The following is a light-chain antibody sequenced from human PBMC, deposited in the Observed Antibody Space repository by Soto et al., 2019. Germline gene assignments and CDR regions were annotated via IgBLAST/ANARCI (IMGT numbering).Light chain of an antibody. CDR1: QSVSSR. CDR2: GAS. J-gene: IGKJ5*01. Sequence: IVLTPSPGTLALSTWARATLSCRASQSVSSRLAWYQQKPGQAPRLLISGASSRATGIPARFSGSGSGTEFSLTISSLQSEDFAVYYCQQYSKWPITFGQGTRLEIK. V-gene: IGKV3-15*01. CDR3: QQYSKWPIT.